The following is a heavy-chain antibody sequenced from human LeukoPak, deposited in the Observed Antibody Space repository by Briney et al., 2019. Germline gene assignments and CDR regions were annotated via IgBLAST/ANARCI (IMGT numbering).Heavy chain of an antibody. V-gene: IGHV4-34*01. CDR1: GGSFSGYY. D-gene: IGHD3-10*01. J-gene: IGHJ2*01. CDR3: ARDFGFYWYFDL. CDR2: INHSGST. Sequence: SETLSLTCAVYGGSFSGYYWSWIRQPPGKGLEWIGEINHSGSTNYNPSLKSRVTISVDTSKNQFSLKLSSVTAADTAVYYCARDFGFYWYFDLWGRGTLVTVSS.